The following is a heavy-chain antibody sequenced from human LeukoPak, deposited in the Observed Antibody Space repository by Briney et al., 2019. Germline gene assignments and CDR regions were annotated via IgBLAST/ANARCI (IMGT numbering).Heavy chain of an antibody. CDR3: ARSEQWDNWFDP. CDR2: INPSGGST. Sequence: GASVKVSCKASGYTFTSYGISWVRQAPGQGLEWMGIINPSGGSTSYAQKFQGRVTMTRDTSISTAYMELSRMRSDDTAVYYCARSEQWDNWFDPWGQGTLVTVSS. J-gene: IGHJ5*02. V-gene: IGHV1-46*01. CDR1: GYTFTSYG. D-gene: IGHD6-19*01.